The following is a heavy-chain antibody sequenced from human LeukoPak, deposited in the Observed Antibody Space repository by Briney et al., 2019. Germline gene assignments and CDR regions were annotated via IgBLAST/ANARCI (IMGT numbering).Heavy chain of an antibody. V-gene: IGHV1-18*01. Sequence: ASVKVSCKASGYTFTSYGISWVRQAPGQGLEWMGWISAYNGNTNYAQKFQGRVTITADESTSTAYMELSSLRSEDTAVYYCARGIYSYGYKGYYYYMDVWGKGTTVTVSS. CDR1: GYTFTSYG. D-gene: IGHD5-18*01. CDR2: ISAYNGNT. J-gene: IGHJ6*03. CDR3: ARGIYSYGYKGYYYYMDV.